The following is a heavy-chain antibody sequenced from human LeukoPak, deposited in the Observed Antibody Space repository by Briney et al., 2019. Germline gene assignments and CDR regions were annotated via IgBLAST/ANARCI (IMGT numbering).Heavy chain of an antibody. CDR1: GFTFRSLA. D-gene: IGHD3-10*01. J-gene: IGHJ3*02. CDR2: LSGSGGST. CDR3: ASRLRGVGNPFDI. V-gene: IGHV3-23*01. Sequence: GGSLRLSCPAAGFTFRSLAIVWDRQAPEKGLEWVSALSGSGGSTVYADSVKGRFTISRDNPKNTLYLQMSSRRVEDAAVYYCASRLRGVGNPFDIWGQGTMVPVSS.